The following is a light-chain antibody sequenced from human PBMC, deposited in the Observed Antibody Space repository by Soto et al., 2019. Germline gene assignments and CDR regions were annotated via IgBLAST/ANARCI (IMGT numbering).Light chain of an antibody. Sequence: EIVLTQSPATLSLSPWERATLSCRASQSVSSYLAWYQQKPGQGPRLLIYDASNRATGIPARFSGSGSGTDFTLTISSLEPEDCAVYYCQQRSNWPRTFGQGTKVEIK. CDR2: DAS. J-gene: IGKJ1*01. V-gene: IGKV3-11*01. CDR3: QQRSNWPRT. CDR1: QSVSSY.